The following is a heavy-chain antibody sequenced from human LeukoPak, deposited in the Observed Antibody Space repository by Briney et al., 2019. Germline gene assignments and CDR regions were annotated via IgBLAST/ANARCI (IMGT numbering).Heavy chain of an antibody. CDR2: INHSGST. CDR3: ARGRFDYYMDV. CDR1: GVSFSGYY. Sequence: SETLSLTCAVYGVSFSGYYWSWIRQPPGKGLEWIGEINHSGSTNYNPSLKSRITISVDMSKNQFSLKLSSVTAADTAVYYCARGRFDYYMDVWGKGTTVTVSS. V-gene: IGHV4-34*01. J-gene: IGHJ6*03. D-gene: IGHD3-10*01.